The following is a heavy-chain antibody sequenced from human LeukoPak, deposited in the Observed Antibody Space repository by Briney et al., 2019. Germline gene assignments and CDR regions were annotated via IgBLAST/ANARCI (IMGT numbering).Heavy chain of an antibody. J-gene: IGHJ6*03. CDR1: GFSFSDYY. V-gene: IGHV3-11*04. CDR3: ARDFSGWYNYYMDV. CDR2: ISSSGSTI. D-gene: IGHD6-19*01. Sequence: GGSLRLSCAASGFSFSDYYMSWIRQAPGKGLDWVSYISSSGSTIYYADSVKGRFTISRDNAKNSLYLQMNSLRAEDTAVYYCARDFSGWYNYYMDVWGKGTTVTVSS.